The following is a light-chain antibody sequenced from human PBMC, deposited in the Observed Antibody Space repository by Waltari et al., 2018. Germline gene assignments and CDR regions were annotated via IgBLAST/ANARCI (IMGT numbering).Light chain of an antibody. CDR2: QDA. J-gene: IGLJ3*02. Sequence: SYELTQPPSVSVSPGQTARITCSGEALPKQYDYWYQQKPGQAPLIIIHQDAEPTSGIPERFSGSSSGTTGTLIISGVEADDEAYYYCQSADRSGTQKMFGRGTKLTVL. V-gene: IGLV3-25*03. CDR3: QSADRSGTQKM. CDR1: ALPKQY.